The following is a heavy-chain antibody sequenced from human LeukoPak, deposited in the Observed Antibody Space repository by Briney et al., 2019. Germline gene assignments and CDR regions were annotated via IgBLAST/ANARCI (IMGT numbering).Heavy chain of an antibody. CDR3: ARVSGWYNAFDI. D-gene: IGHD6-19*01. CDR2: ISSSGSSI. Sequence: PGGSLRLSCAASGFTFSSYEMNWVRQAPGKGLEWVSYISSSGSSIYYADSVKGRFTISRDNAKNSLYLQMNSLRAEDTAVYYCARVSGWYNAFDIWGLGTMVTVSS. CDR1: GFTFSSYE. V-gene: IGHV3-48*03. J-gene: IGHJ3*02.